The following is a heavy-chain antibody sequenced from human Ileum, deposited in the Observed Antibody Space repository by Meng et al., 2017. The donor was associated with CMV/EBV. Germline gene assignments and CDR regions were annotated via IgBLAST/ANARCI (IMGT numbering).Heavy chain of an antibody. V-gene: IGHV4-31*02. Sequence: SGGSISSGGYYWSWIRQHPGKGLEWIGYIYYSGSTYNNPSLKGRVTISVDTSENKFSLKLSSVTAADTAVYYCARAPYSSSGWFDPWGQGTLVTVSS. D-gene: IGHD6-6*01. CDR3: ARAPYSSSGWFDP. CDR1: GGSISSGGYY. J-gene: IGHJ5*02. CDR2: IYYSGST.